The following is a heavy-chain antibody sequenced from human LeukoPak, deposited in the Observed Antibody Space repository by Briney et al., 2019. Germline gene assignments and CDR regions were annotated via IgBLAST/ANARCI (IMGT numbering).Heavy chain of an antibody. D-gene: IGHD3-22*01. Sequence: SETLSLTCTVSGGSISSYYWSWIRQPPGQGLEWIGYIYTSGSTNYNPSLKSRVTISVDTSKNQFSLKLSSVTAADTAVYYCARHRETSEVVTNPHPFDYWGQGTLVTVSS. CDR2: IYTSGST. CDR3: ARHRETSEVVTNPHPFDY. CDR1: GGSISSYY. V-gene: IGHV4-4*09. J-gene: IGHJ4*02.